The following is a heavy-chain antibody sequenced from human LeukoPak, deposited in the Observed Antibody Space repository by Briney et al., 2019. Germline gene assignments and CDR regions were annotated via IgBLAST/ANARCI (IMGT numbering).Heavy chain of an antibody. CDR3: ARAEGATADY. V-gene: IGHV3-48*01. D-gene: IGHD1-26*01. Sequence: PGGSLRLSCAASGFTFSSYSMNWVRQAPGKGLEWVSYISSSSSTIYYADSVKGRFTISRDNAKNSLYLQMNSLRAEDTAVYYCARAEGATADYWGQGTLVTFSS. J-gene: IGHJ4*02. CDR2: ISSSSSTI. CDR1: GFTFSSYS.